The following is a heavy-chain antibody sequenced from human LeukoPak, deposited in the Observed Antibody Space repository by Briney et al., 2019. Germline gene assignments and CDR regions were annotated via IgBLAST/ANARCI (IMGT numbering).Heavy chain of an antibody. Sequence: SVKVSCKASGGTFSSYAISWVRQAPGQGLEWMGRIIPILGIANYAQKFQGRVTITADKSTSTAYMELSSLRSEDTAVYYCARGSQPMVRGVIGYYYGMDVWGQGTTVTVSS. CDR3: ARGSQPMVRGVIGYYYGMDV. J-gene: IGHJ6*02. CDR2: IIPILGIA. V-gene: IGHV1-69*04. D-gene: IGHD3-10*01. CDR1: GGTFSSYA.